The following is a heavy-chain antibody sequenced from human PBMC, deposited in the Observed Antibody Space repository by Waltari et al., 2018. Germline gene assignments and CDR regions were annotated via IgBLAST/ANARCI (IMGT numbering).Heavy chain of an antibody. Sequence: QLRESGPGLVKPSETLSLRCSVSGGSMISSSYFWAWIRQPPGRGLGWIGSILYSGPTAPNPSLKSRVAMSIDTSNNHCSLRMTSMTAADTAMYYCARHEDDVSTGHFTWFDSWGQGTLVIVSS. CDR2: ILYSGPT. V-gene: IGHV4-39*01. D-gene: IGHD3-9*01. J-gene: IGHJ5*01. CDR3: ARHEDDVSTGHFTWFDS. CDR1: GGSMISSSYF.